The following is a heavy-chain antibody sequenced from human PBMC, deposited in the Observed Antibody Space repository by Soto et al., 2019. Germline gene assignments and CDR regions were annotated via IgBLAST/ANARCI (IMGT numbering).Heavy chain of an antibody. CDR2: VSASGLNT. CDR1: GFTFSTYA. J-gene: IGHJ4*02. D-gene: IGHD5-18*01. CDR3: ANDRPRRTSGYVLDY. Sequence: EVQLLESGRKLVQPGGSLTLSCAASGFTFSTYAMAWGRQAPGKGLEWVSGVSASGLNTDYADPVKGRFYISRDNSKNTVSLHMNSLRAEDTALYYCANDRPRRTSGYVLDYGGQGTPVTVSS. V-gene: IGHV3-23*01.